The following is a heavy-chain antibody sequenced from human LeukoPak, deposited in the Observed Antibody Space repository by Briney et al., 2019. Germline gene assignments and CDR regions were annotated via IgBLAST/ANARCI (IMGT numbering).Heavy chain of an antibody. CDR1: GYTFTSYY. CDR2: INPSGGST. J-gene: IGHJ4*02. Sequence: ASVKVSCKASGYTFTSYYMHWVRQAPGQRLEWMGIINPSGGSTSYAQKFQGRVTITADKSTSTAYMELSSLRSEDTAVYYCARARATMVVTAIPVIDYWGQGTLVTVSS. CDR3: ARARATMVVTAIPVIDY. D-gene: IGHD2-21*02. V-gene: IGHV1-46*01.